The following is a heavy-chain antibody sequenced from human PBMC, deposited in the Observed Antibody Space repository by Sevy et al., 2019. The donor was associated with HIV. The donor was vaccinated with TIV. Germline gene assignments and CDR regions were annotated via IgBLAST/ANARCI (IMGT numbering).Heavy chain of an antibody. D-gene: IGHD7-27*01. Sequence: GGSLRLSCAVSGFTFSTYAMHWVRQAPVKGLECVAIVSSDGSEINYADSVKGRFTISRDNSRNTLYLQMNSLRTEDTALYYCARDQLGSIDYWGQGTLVTVSS. CDR1: GFTFSTYA. J-gene: IGHJ4*02. V-gene: IGHV3-30-3*01. CDR3: ARDQLGSIDY. CDR2: VSSDGSEI.